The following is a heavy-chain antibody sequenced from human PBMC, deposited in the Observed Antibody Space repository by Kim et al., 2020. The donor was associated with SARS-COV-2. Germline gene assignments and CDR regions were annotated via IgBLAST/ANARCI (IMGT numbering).Heavy chain of an antibody. Sequence: YYGGSVMGRFTFTRANSKNTVYLQMDSLRAEDTAVYYCARQRGCHRNDFDYWGQGALVTVSS. CDR3: ARQRGCHRNDFDY. V-gene: IGHV3-23*01. J-gene: IGHJ4*02. D-gene: IGHD5-12*01.